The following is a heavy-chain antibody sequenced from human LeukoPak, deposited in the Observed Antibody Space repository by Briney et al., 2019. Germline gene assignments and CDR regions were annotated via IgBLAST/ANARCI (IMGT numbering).Heavy chain of an antibody. Sequence: GGSLRLSCAASGFTFSSYSMNWVRQAPGKGLEWVSSISSSSSYIYYADSVKGRFTISRDNAKNSLYLQMNSLRAEDTAVYYCARDFQYYDILTGYFPFDDWGQGTLVTVSS. V-gene: IGHV3-21*01. CDR2: ISSSSSYI. D-gene: IGHD3-9*01. J-gene: IGHJ4*02. CDR3: ARDFQYYDILTGYFPFDD. CDR1: GFTFSSYS.